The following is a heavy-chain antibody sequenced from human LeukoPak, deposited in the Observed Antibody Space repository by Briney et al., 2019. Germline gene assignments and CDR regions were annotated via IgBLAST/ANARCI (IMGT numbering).Heavy chain of an antibody. J-gene: IGHJ4*02. CDR3: ARYCSGGSCYSSFDY. CDR1: GGSITLSTYF. D-gene: IGHD2-15*01. Sequence: ETLSLTCTVSGGSITLSTYFWGWIRQPPGKGLEWIGSIYFSGSTYYNPSLKSRVTISVDTSKNQFSLKLSSVTAADTAVYYCARYCSGGSCYSSFDYWGQGTLVTVSS. CDR2: IYFSGST. V-gene: IGHV4-39*07.